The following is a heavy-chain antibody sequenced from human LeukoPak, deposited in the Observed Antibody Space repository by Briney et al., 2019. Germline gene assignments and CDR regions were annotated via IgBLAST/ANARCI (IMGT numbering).Heavy chain of an antibody. CDR1: GYSFTSYW. D-gene: IGHD3-10*01. V-gene: IGHV5-10-1*01. CDR3: ARRFSGSGSYYNGWFDP. J-gene: IGHJ5*02. Sequence: GESLKISCKGCGYSFTSYWISWVRQMPGKGLEWMGRIFPSDSYTNYSPSFQGHVTISADKSISTAYLQWSSLKASDTAMYYCARRFSGSGSYYNGWFDPWGQGTLVTASA. CDR2: IFPSDSYT.